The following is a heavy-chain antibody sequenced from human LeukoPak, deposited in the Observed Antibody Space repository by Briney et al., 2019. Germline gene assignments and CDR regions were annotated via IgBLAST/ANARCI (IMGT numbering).Heavy chain of an antibody. Sequence: PAASVKVSCKASGYTFTGYYMHWVRQAPGQGLEWMGWINPNSGGTNYAQKFQGRVTMTRDTSISTAYMHLSRLRSADTAVYYCARSPHILTGENFDYWGQGTLLTVSS. CDR1: GYTFTGYY. V-gene: IGHV1-2*02. D-gene: IGHD3-9*01. J-gene: IGHJ4*02. CDR3: ARSPHILTGENFDY. CDR2: INPNSGGT.